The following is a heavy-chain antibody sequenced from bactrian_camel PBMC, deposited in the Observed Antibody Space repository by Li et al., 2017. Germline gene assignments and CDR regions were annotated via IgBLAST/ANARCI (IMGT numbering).Heavy chain of an antibody. CDR2: IDSNRGTR. V-gene: IGHV3S1*01. J-gene: IGHJ6*01. CDR1: GYPYNSYC. Sequence: VQLVESGGGSVQAGGSLRLSCAPSGYPYNSYCMAWFREAPGKEREEVATIDSNRGTRTYADAVNGRFTISRDNAVNMVYLQMNSLKSEDTALYYCGTMIDFASWGQGTQVTVS. CDR3: GTMIDFAS.